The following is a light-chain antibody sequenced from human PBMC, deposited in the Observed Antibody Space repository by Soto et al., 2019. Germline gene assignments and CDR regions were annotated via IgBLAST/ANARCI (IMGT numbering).Light chain of an antibody. V-gene: IGKV1-39*01. CDR1: QSISSY. CDR2: AAS. CDR3: QRSYSAPRA. J-gene: IGKJ1*01. Sequence: DIQMTQSPSSLSASVGDRLTITCRASQSISSYLHWYQQKPGKAPKLLIYAASSLQSGVPSRFSGSGSGTDFTLPIRRLQPEDFATYYGQRSYSAPRAFSQGTKVVI.